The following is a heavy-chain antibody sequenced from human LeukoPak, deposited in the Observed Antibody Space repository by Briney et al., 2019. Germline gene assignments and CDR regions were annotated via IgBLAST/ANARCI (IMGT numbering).Heavy chain of an antibody. CDR1: GGSINSTSNY. CDR2: IYYSGST. V-gene: IGHV4-39*07. Sequence: SETLSLTCTVSGGSINSTSNYWGWIRQPPGKGLEWIGSIYYSGSTYYNPSLKSRVTISVDTSKNQFSLKLSSVTAADTAVYYCARDPLRMGYFDSDGPTNWFDPWGQGTLVTVSS. CDR3: ARDPLRMGYFDSDGPTNWFDP. J-gene: IGHJ5*02. D-gene: IGHD3-9*01.